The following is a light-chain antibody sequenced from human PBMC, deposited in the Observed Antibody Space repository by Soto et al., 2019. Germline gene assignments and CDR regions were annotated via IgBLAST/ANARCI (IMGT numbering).Light chain of an antibody. V-gene: IGLV2-8*01. J-gene: IGLJ1*01. CDR2: EVS. Sequence: QSVLTQPPSASGSPGQSVTISCTGTSSDVGGYNYVSWYQQHPGKAPKIMIYEVSKRPSGVPDRFSGSKSGNTASLTVSGPQAEDEADYYCSSYAGSNNVFGTGTKVTVL. CDR1: SSDVGGYNY. CDR3: SSYAGSNNV.